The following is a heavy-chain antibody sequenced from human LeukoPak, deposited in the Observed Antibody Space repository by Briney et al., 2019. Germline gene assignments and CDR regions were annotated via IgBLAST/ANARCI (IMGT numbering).Heavy chain of an antibody. Sequence: PSETLSLTCTVSGGSISSSSYYWGWIRQPPGKGLEWIGSIYYSGSTYYNPSLKSRVTISVDTSKDQFSLKLSSVTAADTAVYYCARGLRWSRNWFDPWGQGTLVTVSS. J-gene: IGHJ5*02. V-gene: IGHV4-39*07. D-gene: IGHD5-24*01. CDR3: ARGLRWSRNWFDP. CDR1: GGSISSSSYY. CDR2: IYYSGST.